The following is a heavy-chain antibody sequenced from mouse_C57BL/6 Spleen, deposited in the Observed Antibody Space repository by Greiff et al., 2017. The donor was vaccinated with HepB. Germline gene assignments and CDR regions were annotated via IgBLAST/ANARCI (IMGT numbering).Heavy chain of an antibody. D-gene: IGHD1-1*01. CDR1: GFTFSSYA. Sequence: EVMLVESGEGLVKPGGSLKLSCAASGFTFSSYAMSWVRQTPEKRLEWVAYISSGGDYIYYADTVKGRFTISRDNARNTLYLQMSSLKSEDTAMYYCTRDHYYGSSYVWYFDVWGTGTTVTVSS. CDR2: ISSGGDYI. CDR3: TRDHYYGSSYVWYFDV. V-gene: IGHV5-9-1*02. J-gene: IGHJ1*03.